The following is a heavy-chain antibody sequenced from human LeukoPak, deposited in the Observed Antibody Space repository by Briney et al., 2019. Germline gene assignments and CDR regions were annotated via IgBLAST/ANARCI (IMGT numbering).Heavy chain of an antibody. CDR3: ARDEQTLYCAGGNCFSAPNAFDI. CDR2: INPNSGGT. V-gene: IGHV1-2*02. D-gene: IGHD2-15*01. CDR1: GYTFTGYY. J-gene: IGHJ3*02. Sequence: ASVKVSCKASGYTFTGYYMHWVRQAPGQGLEWMGWINPNSGGTNYAQKFQGRVTMTTDTSTSTAYMEVRSLRSDDTAVYYCARDEQTLYCAGGNCFSAPNAFDIWGQGTMVTVSS.